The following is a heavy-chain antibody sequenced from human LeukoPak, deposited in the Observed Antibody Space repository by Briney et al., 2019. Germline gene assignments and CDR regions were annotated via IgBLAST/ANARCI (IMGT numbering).Heavy chain of an antibody. V-gene: IGHV1-2*02. Sequence: ASVKVSCKASGYTFNDYYMHWVRQAPGQGLEWMGWINPNSGGTNYALKFRGRVTMTRDTYIGTAYMDLSSLRSDDTAIYYCARSPPYDSSGVYFDYWGQGTLVTVSS. CDR2: INPNSGGT. D-gene: IGHD3-16*01. J-gene: IGHJ4*02. CDR3: ARSPPYDSSGVYFDY. CDR1: GYTFNDYY.